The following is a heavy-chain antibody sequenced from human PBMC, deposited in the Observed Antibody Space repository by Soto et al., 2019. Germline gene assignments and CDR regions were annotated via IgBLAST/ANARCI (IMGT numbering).Heavy chain of an antibody. Sequence: QVQLVQSGAEVKKPGASVKVSCKASGYTFTNFGISWVRQAPGQGLEWMGGISAYNGNTNYAQKFQGRGTMTTYTSTSTAYMEVRSLRFDDTAVYYCARGGTPIAYWGQGTLVTVSS. CDR3: ARGGTPIAY. CDR2: ISAYNGNT. J-gene: IGHJ4*02. CDR1: GYTFTNFG. D-gene: IGHD3-16*01. V-gene: IGHV1-18*01.